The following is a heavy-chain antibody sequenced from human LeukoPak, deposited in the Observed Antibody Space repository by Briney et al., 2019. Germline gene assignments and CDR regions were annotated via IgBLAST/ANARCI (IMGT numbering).Heavy chain of an antibody. CDR2: ISYDGSNK. J-gene: IGHJ4*02. D-gene: IGHD3-9*01. Sequence: GGSLRLSCAASGFTFSSYAMHWVRQAPGKGLEWVAVISYDGSNKYYADSVKGRFTLSRDNSKNTLYLQMNSLRAEDTAVYYCAREGLRYFDWLYSYYFDYWGQGTLVTVSS. CDR3: AREGLRYFDWLYSYYFDY. V-gene: IGHV3-30-3*01. CDR1: GFTFSSYA.